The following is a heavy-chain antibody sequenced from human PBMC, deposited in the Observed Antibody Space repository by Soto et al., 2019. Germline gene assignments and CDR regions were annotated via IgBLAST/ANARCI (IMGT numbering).Heavy chain of an antibody. CDR2: ISSSSYI. Sequence: GRSLRLACAASGFTFSSYSMNCVRQAPGKGLEWVSSISSSSYIYYADSVKGRFTISRDNAKNSLYLQMNSLRAEDTAVYYCARDIAVAGTRYFDYWGQGTLVTVSS. CDR1: GFTFSSYS. CDR3: ARDIAVAGTRYFDY. D-gene: IGHD6-19*01. J-gene: IGHJ4*02. V-gene: IGHV3-21*01.